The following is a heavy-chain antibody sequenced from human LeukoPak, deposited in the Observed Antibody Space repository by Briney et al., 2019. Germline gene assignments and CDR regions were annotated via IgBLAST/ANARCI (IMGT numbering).Heavy chain of an antibody. CDR1: GGSISSYD. Sequence: PSETLSLTCTVSGGSISSYDWSWIRQPPGKGVGWRGCIYYSGSTDYNPSLTSRVTISVDSSKNPSSLKPSSVTAAAPAVYYCASAPGHCSSTACYAPRAFDYWGQGTLVTVSS. V-gene: IGHV4-59*01. CDR3: ASAPGHCSSTACYAPRAFDY. CDR2: IYYSGST. J-gene: IGHJ4*02. D-gene: IGHD2-2*01.